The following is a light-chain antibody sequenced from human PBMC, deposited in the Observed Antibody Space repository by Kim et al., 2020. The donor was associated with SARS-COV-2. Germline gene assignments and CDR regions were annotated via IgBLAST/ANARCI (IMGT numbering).Light chain of an antibody. CDR1: SSGTKY. J-gene: IGLJ3*02. V-gene: IGLV3-1*01. CDR3: QAWDRFAGV. Sequence: SYELTQPPSVSVSPGQTVSITCSGNSSGTKYGCGYQQKPGQSPVFVIYQDNSRPSGIPERFSGSNSGDTATLTISGTQAMDEADYHCQAWDRFAGVFGGGTQLTVL. CDR2: QDN.